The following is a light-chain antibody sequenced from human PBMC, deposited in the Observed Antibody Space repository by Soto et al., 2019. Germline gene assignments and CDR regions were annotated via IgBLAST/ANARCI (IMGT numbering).Light chain of an antibody. Sequence: IQLTQSPSSLSASVGDRVTITCRASQGISSYLAWYLQNPGKAPKLLIYAASTLQTGVPSRFSGSGSGTDFTLTISSLQPEDFATYYCQQLNTYPRTFGPGTKVDIK. J-gene: IGKJ3*01. CDR3: QQLNTYPRT. CDR1: QGISSY. CDR2: AAS. V-gene: IGKV1-9*01.